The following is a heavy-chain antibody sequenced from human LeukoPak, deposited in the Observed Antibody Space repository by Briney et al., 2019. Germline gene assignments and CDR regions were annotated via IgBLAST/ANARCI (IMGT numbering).Heavy chain of an antibody. J-gene: IGHJ4*02. CDR1: GFTFTNYG. Sequence: GRSLRLSCTASGFTFTNYGLHWVRQAPGKGLEWVSAISGSGTNTYYADSVKGRFTVSRDNSKNTLYLQMNGLRAEDTAVYYCGRQGIYASGNLDYWGQGTLVTVSS. CDR3: GRQGIYASGNLDY. V-gene: IGHV3-23*01. D-gene: IGHD3-10*01. CDR2: ISGSGTNT.